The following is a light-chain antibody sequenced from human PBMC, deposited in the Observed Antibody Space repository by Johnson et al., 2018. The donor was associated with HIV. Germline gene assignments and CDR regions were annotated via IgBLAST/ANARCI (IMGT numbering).Light chain of an antibody. Sequence: QSVLTQPPSVSAAPGQKVTISCSGSSANIGDNSVSWYQQLPGTAPKLLIYDNNKRPSGIPDRFSASKSGTSATLDITGLQTGDEADYYCGTWDTSLGAHYVFGTGTRVTVL. J-gene: IGLJ1*01. CDR2: DNN. V-gene: IGLV1-51*01. CDR1: SANIGDNS. CDR3: GTWDTSLGAHYV.